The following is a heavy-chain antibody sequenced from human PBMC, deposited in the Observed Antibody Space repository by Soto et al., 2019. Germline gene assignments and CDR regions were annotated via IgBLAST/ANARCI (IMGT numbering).Heavy chain of an antibody. CDR3: ARATRTYYYDSSGYYYFDY. CDR1: GFTVSSNY. CDR2: IYSGGST. J-gene: IGHJ4*02. D-gene: IGHD3-22*01. V-gene: IGHV3-53*04. Sequence: PGGSLRLSCAASGFTVSSNYMSWVRQAPGKGLEWVSVIYSGGSTYYADSVKGRFTISRHNSKNTLYLQMNSLRAEDTAVYYCARATRTYYYDSSGYYYFDYWGQGTLVTVSS.